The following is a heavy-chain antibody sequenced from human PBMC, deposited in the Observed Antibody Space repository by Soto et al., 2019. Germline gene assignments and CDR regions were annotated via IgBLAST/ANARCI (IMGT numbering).Heavy chain of an antibody. Sequence: SVKVSCKASGGTFSSYAISWVRQAPGQGLEWMGGIIPIFGTANYAQKFQGRVTITADKSTSTAYMELSSLRSEDTAVYYCARAYYYGSGRPSDYYGMDVGGQGTKVKVSS. D-gene: IGHD3-10*01. CDR2: IIPIFGTA. J-gene: IGHJ6*02. CDR3: ARAYYYGSGRPSDYYGMDV. V-gene: IGHV1-69*06. CDR1: GGTFSSYA.